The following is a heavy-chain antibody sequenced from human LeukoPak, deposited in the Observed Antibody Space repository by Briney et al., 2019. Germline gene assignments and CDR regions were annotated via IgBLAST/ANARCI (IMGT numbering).Heavy chain of an antibody. CDR3: AKVISVQLWLDGGLDY. CDR1: GFTFSSYA. CDR2: ISGSGGST. Sequence: HPGGSLRLSCAASGFTFSSYAMSWVRQAPGKGLEWVSAISGSGGSTYYADSVKGRFTISRDNSKNTLYLQMNSLRAEDTAVYYCAKVISVQLWLDGGLDYWGQGTLVTVSS. D-gene: IGHD5-18*01. J-gene: IGHJ4*02. V-gene: IGHV3-23*01.